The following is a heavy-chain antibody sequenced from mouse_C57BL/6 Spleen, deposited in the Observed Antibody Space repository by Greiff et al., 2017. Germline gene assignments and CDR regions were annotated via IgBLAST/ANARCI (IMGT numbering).Heavy chain of an antibody. J-gene: IGHJ4*01. CDR2: FHPYNDDT. CDR1: GYTFTTYP. V-gene: IGHV1-47*01. Sequence: QVQLKESGAELVKPGASVKMSCKASGYTFTTYPIEWMKQNHGKSLEWIGNFHPYNDDTKYNEKFKGKATLTVDKSSSTVYLELSRLTSDDSAVYYCARGGLYDYDGYYYAMDYWGQGTSVTVSS. D-gene: IGHD2-4*01. CDR3: ARGGLYDYDGYYYAMDY.